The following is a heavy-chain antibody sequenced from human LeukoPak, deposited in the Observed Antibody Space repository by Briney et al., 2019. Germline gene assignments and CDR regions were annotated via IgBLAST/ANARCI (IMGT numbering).Heavy chain of an antibody. Sequence: ASVKVSCKASGYIFTSYGISWVRQAPGQGLEWMGWISAYNGHTRYVQKLQDRVTMTTDTSTSTAYMDLRSLRSDDTAVYYCARDLTHRRNYDNSGYQIVPAFWGQGTLVTVSS. CDR2: ISAYNGHT. V-gene: IGHV1-18*01. CDR1: GYIFTSYG. CDR3: ARDLTHRRNYDNSGYQIVPAF. J-gene: IGHJ4*02. D-gene: IGHD3-22*01.